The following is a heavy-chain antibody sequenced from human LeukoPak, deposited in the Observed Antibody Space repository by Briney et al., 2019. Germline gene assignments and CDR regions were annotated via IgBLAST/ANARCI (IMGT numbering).Heavy chain of an antibody. J-gene: IGHJ4*02. CDR2: INSDGSST. CDR1: GFTFTSHW. CDR3: ARDPPRY. V-gene: IGHV3-74*01. Sequence: GGSLRLSCAASGFTFTSHWMHWVRQAPGKGLVWVSHINSDGSSTSYADSVKGRFTISRDNTKSSLFLQMNSLRADDTAVYYCARDPPRYWGQGTLVTVSS.